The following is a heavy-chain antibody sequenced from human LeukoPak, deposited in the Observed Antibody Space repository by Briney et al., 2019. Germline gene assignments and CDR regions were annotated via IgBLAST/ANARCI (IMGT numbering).Heavy chain of an antibody. CDR2: IIPIFGTA. CDR3: ASYPHYGDYYRLDY. J-gene: IGHJ4*02. Sequence: SVKVSCKASGGAFSSYAISWVRQAPGQGLEWMGRIIPIFGTANYAQKFQGRVTITTDESTSTAYMELSSLRSEDTAVYYCASYPHYGDYYRLDYWGQGTLVTVSS. CDR1: GGAFSSYA. D-gene: IGHD4-17*01. V-gene: IGHV1-69*05.